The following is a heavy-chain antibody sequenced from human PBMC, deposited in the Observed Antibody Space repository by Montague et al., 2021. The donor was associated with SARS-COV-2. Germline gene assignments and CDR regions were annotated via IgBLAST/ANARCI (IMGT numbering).Heavy chain of an antibody. CDR1: GFTLNIYG. J-gene: IGHJ6*02. CDR3: LNRRTPRYCMDF. Sequence: SLRLSCAASGFTLNIYGLHWVRQAPGKGLEWVAVISYDGSNKYYADSVKGRFTISRDNSKNTLYLQMNSLRAEDTAVYYCLNRRTPRYCMDFWGQGTTVTVSS. CDR2: ISYDGSNK. V-gene: IGHV3-30*18.